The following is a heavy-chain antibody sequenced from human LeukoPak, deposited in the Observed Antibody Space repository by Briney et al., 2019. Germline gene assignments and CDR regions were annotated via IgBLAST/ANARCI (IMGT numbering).Heavy chain of an antibody. V-gene: IGHV3-7*01. Sequence: PGGSLRLSCAASGFFFSNYWMSWVRQAQGKGLEWVANINLDGNGRFYVDSVKGRFTISRDNNKKSVYLQMNSLRAEDTAVYYCARDTDDFQGLDIWGQVTRVTVSS. D-gene: IGHD3-3*01. J-gene: IGHJ3*02. CDR2: INLDGNGR. CDR1: GFFFSNYW. CDR3: ARDTDDFQGLDI.